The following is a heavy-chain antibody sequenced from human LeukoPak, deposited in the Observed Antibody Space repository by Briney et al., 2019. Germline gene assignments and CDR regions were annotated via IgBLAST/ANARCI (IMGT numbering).Heavy chain of an antibody. CDR3: ARARASSSGWFDY. J-gene: IGHJ4*02. CDR1: GGSFSGYY. CDR2: TNHSGST. V-gene: IGHV4-34*01. Sequence: SETLSLTCAVYGGSFSGYYWSWIRQPPGKGPEWIGETNHSGSTNYNPSLKSRVTISVDTSKNQFSLKLSSVTAADTAVYYCARARASSSGWFDYWGQGTLVTVSS. D-gene: IGHD6-19*01.